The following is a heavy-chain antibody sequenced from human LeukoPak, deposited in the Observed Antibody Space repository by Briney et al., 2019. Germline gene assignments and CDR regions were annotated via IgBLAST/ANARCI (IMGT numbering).Heavy chain of an antibody. V-gene: IGHV1-3*01. CDR1: GYTFTSYA. CDR3: ARDSSGWSSDY. D-gene: IGHD6-19*01. J-gene: IGHJ4*02. Sequence: ASVKVSCKATGYTFTSYAMHWVSQGPGQRLEWMGWINAGNGNTKYSQKFQGRVTITRDTSASTAYMELSSLRSEDTAVYYCARDSSGWSSDYWGQGTLVTVSS. CDR2: INAGNGNT.